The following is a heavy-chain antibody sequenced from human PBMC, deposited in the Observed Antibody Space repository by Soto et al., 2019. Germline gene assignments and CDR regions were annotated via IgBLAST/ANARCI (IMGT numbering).Heavy chain of an antibody. CDR2: ISYDGSNK. Sequence: QVQLVESGGGVVQPGRSLRLSCAASGFTFSSYAMHWVRQAPGKGLEWVAVISYDGSNKYYADSVKGRFTISRDNSKNTLYLQMNILRAEDTAVYYCARDKDGYNYIPLDYWGQGTLVTVSS. V-gene: IGHV3-30-3*01. J-gene: IGHJ4*02. CDR3: ARDKDGYNYIPLDY. D-gene: IGHD5-12*01. CDR1: GFTFSSYA.